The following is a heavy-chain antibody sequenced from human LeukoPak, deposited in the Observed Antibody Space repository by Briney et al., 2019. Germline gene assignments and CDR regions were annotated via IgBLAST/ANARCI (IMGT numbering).Heavy chain of an antibody. V-gene: IGHV1-2*02. CDR2: INPSSGGT. Sequence: ASVKVSCKASGYTFTGYYVHWVRQAPGQGLEWMGWINPSSGGTNYAQKFQGRVTMTGDTSISTVYMELSRLSPDDTAVYFCAGRPDTAMVPIFDYWGQGTLVTISS. J-gene: IGHJ4*02. CDR3: AGRPDTAMVPIFDY. CDR1: GYTFTGYY. D-gene: IGHD5-18*01.